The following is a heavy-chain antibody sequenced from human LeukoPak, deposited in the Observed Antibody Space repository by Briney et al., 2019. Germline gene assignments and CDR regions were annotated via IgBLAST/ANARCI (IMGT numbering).Heavy chain of an antibody. D-gene: IGHD7-27*01. CDR3: ARDRRVGINWGIDY. CDR1: GGSISSGGHY. CDR2: IYYSGST. J-gene: IGHJ4*02. V-gene: IGHV4-31*03. Sequence: SETLSLTCTVSGGSISSGGHYWNWIRQHPGKGLEWIGYIYYSGSTYYNPSLKSRVTISVDTSKNQFSLKLSSVTAADTAVYYCARDRRVGINWGIDYWGQGILVTVSS.